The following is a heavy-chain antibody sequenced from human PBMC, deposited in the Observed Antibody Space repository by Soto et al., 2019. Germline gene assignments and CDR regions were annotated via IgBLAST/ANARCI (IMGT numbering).Heavy chain of an antibody. J-gene: IGHJ3*02. CDR3: ARDRSGLTGDAFDI. D-gene: IGHD7-27*01. Sequence: GGSLRLSCAASGFTFSSYWMSWVRQAPGKGLEWVANIKQDGSEKYYVDSVKGRFTISRDNAKNSLYLQMNSLRAEESAVYYCARDRSGLTGDAFDIWGQGTMVTVSS. CDR2: IKQDGSEK. V-gene: IGHV3-7*03. CDR1: GFTFSSYW.